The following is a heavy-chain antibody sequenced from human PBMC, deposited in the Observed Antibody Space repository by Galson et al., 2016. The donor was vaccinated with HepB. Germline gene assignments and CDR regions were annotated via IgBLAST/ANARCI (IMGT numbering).Heavy chain of an antibody. CDR3: ARSYRSCARFPFNV. D-gene: IGHD6-19*01. CDR1: EYTFATYW. J-gene: IGHJ3*01. CDR2: IFPGDSDT. Sequence: QSGAEVKKSGESLKISCRGSEYTFATYWIGWVRQMSGKGLEWMGMIFPGDSDTRYSPSFQGQVTISADRSTNTAYLQWSSLKASDSAMYYCARSYRSCARFPFNVWGQGTMVTVSS. V-gene: IGHV5-51*01.